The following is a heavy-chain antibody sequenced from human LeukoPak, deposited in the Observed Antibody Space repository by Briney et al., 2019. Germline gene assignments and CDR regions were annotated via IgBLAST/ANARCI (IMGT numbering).Heavy chain of an antibody. CDR3: LIAKSGSSSSGTPYYFDY. D-gene: IGHD6-6*01. CDR2: ISAYNGNT. CDR1: GYTFTSYG. Sequence: ASVKVSCKASGYTFTSYGISWVRQAPGQGLEWMGWISAYNGNTNYAQKLQGRVTMTRDTSTSTVYMELSSLRSEDTAVYYCLIAKSGSSSSGTPYYFDYWGQGTLVTVSS. V-gene: IGHV1-18*01. J-gene: IGHJ4*02.